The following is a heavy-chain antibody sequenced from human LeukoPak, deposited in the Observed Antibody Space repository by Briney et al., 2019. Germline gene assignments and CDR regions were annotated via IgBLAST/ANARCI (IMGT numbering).Heavy chain of an antibody. V-gene: IGHV1-69*05. CDR3: ARWPSGSYYFDY. J-gene: IGHJ4*02. CDR1: GGTFSSYA. CDR2: IIPIFGTA. Sequence: ASVKVSCKAFGGTFSSYAISWVRQAPGQGLEWMGGIIPIFGTANYAQKFQGRVTITTDESTSTAYMELSSLRSEDTAVYYCARWPSGSYYFDYWGQGTLVTVSS. D-gene: IGHD1-26*01.